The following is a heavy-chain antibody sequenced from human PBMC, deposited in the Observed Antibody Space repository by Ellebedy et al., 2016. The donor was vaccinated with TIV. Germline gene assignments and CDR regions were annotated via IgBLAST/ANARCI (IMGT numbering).Heavy chain of an antibody. CDR2: VNPKVGIT. J-gene: IGHJ3*01. Sequence: AASVKVSCKASGHSSTTYEMYWVRQAPGQGLEWMGVVNPKVGITRYAQKFEGRVIITRDTSTATVYMELSSLRSDDTAIYYCAKGDSEADDAFDLWGQGTLVTVSS. CDR3: AKGDSEADDAFDL. CDR1: GHSSTTYE. V-gene: IGHV1-46*01.